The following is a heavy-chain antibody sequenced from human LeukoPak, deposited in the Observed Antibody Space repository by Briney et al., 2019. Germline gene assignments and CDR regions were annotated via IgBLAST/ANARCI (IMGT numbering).Heavy chain of an antibody. Sequence: GASVKVSCKASGYTFTSYYMHWVRQAPGQGLEWMGIINPSGGSTSYTQKFQGRVTMTRDTSTSTVYMELSSLRSEDTAVYYCARKYYYDSSGYYFGWFDPWGQGTLVTVSS. CDR1: GYTFTSYY. J-gene: IGHJ5*02. CDR3: ARKYYYDSSGYYFGWFDP. CDR2: INPSGGST. D-gene: IGHD3-22*01. V-gene: IGHV1-46*01.